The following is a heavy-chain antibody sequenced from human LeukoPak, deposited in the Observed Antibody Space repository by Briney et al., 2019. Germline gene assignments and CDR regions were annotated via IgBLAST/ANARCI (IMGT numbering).Heavy chain of an antibody. V-gene: IGHV6-1*01. CDR2: TYYKSKWYN. Sequence: SQTLSLTCAISGDSVSSNSATWNWVRQSPSRGLEWLGRTYYKSKWYNDYAVSVKSRITINSDTSKNQFSLQLNSVTPEDTAVYXXXXXXXXXSPRDAFDIWGQGTMVTVSS. CDR3: XXXXXXXSPRDAFDI. CDR1: GDSVSSNSAT. J-gene: IGHJ3*02.